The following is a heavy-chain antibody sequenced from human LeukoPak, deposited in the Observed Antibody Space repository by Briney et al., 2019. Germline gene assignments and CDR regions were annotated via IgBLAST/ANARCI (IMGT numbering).Heavy chain of an antibody. V-gene: IGHV1-2*02. CDR3: ARGGRYCSSSTCYYDY. D-gene: IGHD2-2*01. CDR1: GYTFTGYY. J-gene: IGHJ4*02. Sequence: GASVKLSCKACGYTFTGYYMHWVRQAPGQGLEWMGWINPNSGGTNYAQKFQGRVTMTRDTSISTAYMELSRLKSDDTAVYYCARGGRYCSSSTCYYDYWGQGTLVTVSS. CDR2: INPNSGGT.